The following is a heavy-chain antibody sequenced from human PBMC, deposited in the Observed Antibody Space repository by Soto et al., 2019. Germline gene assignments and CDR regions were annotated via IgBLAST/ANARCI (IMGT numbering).Heavy chain of an antibody. CDR3: ARGEGFLEWLLPV. CDR2: INPSSGNT. J-gene: IGHJ4*02. D-gene: IGHD3-3*01. Sequence: ASVKVSCKASGYIFTNHYIHWVRQAPGQGLEWMGIINPSSGNTGYAQKFQGRITMTRNTSISTAYMELSSLRSEDTAVYYCARGEGFLEWLLPVWGQGTLVTVSS. CDR1: GYIFTNHY. V-gene: IGHV1-8*02.